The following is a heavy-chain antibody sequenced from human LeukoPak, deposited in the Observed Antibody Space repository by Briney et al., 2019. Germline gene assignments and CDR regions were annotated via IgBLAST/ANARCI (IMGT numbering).Heavy chain of an antibody. J-gene: IGHJ4*02. D-gene: IGHD5-18*01. CDR1: GFPFIEYS. CDR2: IGVSSGNT. CDR3: ARDHNYAFDN. V-gene: IGHV3-48*04. Sequence: GGSLRLSCTASGFPFIEYSMNWVRQAPGKGLEWISYIGVSSGNTKYADSVKGRFTISADNAKNSLYLQMNSLRVEDTAVYYCARDHNYAFDNWGQGTLVSVSS.